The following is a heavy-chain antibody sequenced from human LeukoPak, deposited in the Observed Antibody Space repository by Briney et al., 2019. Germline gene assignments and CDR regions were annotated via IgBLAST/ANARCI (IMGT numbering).Heavy chain of an antibody. CDR1: GFTFSSYE. Sequence: GGSLRLSCAASGFTFSSYEMNWVRQAPGKGLEWVSYISSSGSTIYYADSVKGRFTISRDNAKNSLYLQMNSLRAEDTAVYYCAREGSSGAIFDIWGQGTTVTVSS. V-gene: IGHV3-48*03. CDR2: ISSSGSTI. CDR3: AREGSSGAIFDI. J-gene: IGHJ3*02. D-gene: IGHD3-22*01.